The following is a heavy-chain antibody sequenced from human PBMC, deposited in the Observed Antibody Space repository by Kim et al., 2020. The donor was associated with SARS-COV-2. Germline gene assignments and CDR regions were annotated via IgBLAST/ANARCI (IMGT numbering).Heavy chain of an antibody. CDR2: IWFDGSNK. CDR3: AKDLHGSYCIDY. V-gene: IGHV3-33*06. Sequence: GGSLRLSCATSGFTFSSHGMHWVRQAPGKGLEWVAIIWFDGSNKYYADSVKDRFTISRDNSKNTLYLQMNSLRADDTAVYYCAKDLHGSYCIDYWGQGTLVTVSS. CDR1: GFTFSSHG. J-gene: IGHJ4*02. D-gene: IGHD1-26*01.